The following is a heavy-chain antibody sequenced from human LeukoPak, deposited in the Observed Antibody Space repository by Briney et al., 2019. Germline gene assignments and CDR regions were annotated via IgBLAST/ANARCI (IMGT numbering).Heavy chain of an antibody. CDR2: INWNGGST. D-gene: IGHD4-17*01. Sequence: GGSLRLSCAASGFTFDDYGMSWVRQAPGKGLEWVSGINWNGGSTGYADSVKGRFTISRDNARNSLYLQMNSLRAEDTALYHCARTYGNDAFDIWGQGTMVTVSS. J-gene: IGHJ3*02. V-gene: IGHV3-20*01. CDR3: ARTYGNDAFDI. CDR1: GFTFDDYG.